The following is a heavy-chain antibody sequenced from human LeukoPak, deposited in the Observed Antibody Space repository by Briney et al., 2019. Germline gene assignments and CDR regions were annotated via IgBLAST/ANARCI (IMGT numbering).Heavy chain of an antibody. CDR3: ARDRLNPGGACLDY. Sequence: ASVKVSCKASGYTFTSYGISWVRQAPGQGLEWMGWISAYNGNTNYAQKLQGRVTTTTDTSTSTAYMELRSLRSDDTAVYYCARDRLNPGGACLDYWGQGTLVTVSS. CDR2: ISAYNGNT. CDR1: GYTFTSYG. V-gene: IGHV1-18*01. J-gene: IGHJ4*02. D-gene: IGHD1-1*01.